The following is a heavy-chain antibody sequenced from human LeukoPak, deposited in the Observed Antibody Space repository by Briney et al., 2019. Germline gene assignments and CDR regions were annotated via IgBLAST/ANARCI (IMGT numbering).Heavy chain of an antibody. D-gene: IGHD5-18*01. CDR3: ARDVYSYDSY. CDR2: ISSSGSTI. Sequence: GRSLRLSCAASGFTFSSYEMNWVRQAPGKGLEWVSYISSSGSTIYYGDSVKGRFTIYRDNAKNSLYLQMNSLRAADTAVYYCARDVYSYDSYWGQGTLVTVSS. V-gene: IGHV3-48*03. J-gene: IGHJ4*02. CDR1: GFTFSSYE.